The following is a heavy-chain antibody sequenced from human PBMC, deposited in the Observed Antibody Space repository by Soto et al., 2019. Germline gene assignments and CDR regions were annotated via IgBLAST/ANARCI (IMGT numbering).Heavy chain of an antibody. CDR2: FFYRGTT. Sequence: ETLSLTCTVSGGTSGTHFWNWIRQPPGKGLEWIGYFFYRGTTNYNPSLKSRVTISEDTSKNQFSLRLTSVTPADTAVYYCARSPQYTHGWNGAFDYWGLGTLVTVS. D-gene: IGHD1-1*01. V-gene: IGHV4-59*11. CDR1: GGTSGTHF. J-gene: IGHJ4*02. CDR3: ARSPQYTHGWNGAFDY.